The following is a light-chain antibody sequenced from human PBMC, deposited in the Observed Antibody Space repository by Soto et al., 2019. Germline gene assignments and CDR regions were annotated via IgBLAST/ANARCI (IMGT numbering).Light chain of an antibody. CDR2: EVS. Sequence: QSVLTQPASVSGSPGQSITISCTGGSSDIGAYNYVSWYQQHPGKAPKLMIYEVSTRPSGVSNRFSGSKSGNTASLTISGLQGEDEADYYCSSYTSSSTLYVFGTGTQLTVL. V-gene: IGLV2-14*01. J-gene: IGLJ1*01. CDR3: SSYTSSSTLYV. CDR1: SSDIGAYNY.